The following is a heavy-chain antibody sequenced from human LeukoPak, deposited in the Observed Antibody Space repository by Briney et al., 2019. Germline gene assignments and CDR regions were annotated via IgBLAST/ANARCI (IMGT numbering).Heavy chain of an antibody. CDR1: GGSFSGYY. J-gene: IGHJ5*02. CDR3: ARTPYSNYAWFDP. V-gene: IGHV4-34*01. Sequence: SETLSLTCAVYGGSFSGYYWSWIRQPPGKGLEWIGEINHSGSTNYNPSLKSRVTISVDTSKNQFSLELSSVTAADTAVYYCARTPYSNYAWFDPWSQGTLVTVSS. CDR2: INHSGST. D-gene: IGHD4-11*01.